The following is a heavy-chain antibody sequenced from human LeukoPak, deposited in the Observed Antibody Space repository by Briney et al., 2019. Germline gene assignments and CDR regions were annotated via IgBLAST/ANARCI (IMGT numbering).Heavy chain of an antibody. CDR1: GGSFSGYY. CDR2: IYHSGST. Sequence: SETLSLTCGVYGGSFSGYYWNWIRQSPGKGLEWIGSIYHSGSTYYNPSLKSRVTISVDTSKNQFSLKLSSVTAADTAVYYCARDKFYSNFQLDYWGQGTLVTVSS. J-gene: IGHJ4*02. D-gene: IGHD4-11*01. V-gene: IGHV4-34*01. CDR3: ARDKFYSNFQLDY.